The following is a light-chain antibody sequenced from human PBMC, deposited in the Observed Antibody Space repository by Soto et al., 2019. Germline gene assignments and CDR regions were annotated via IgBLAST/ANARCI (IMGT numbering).Light chain of an antibody. V-gene: IGKV3-20*01. CDR2: GAS. CDR1: QIVSSSY. Sequence: EIVLTQSPGTLSLSPGERVTLSCRASQIVSSSYLAWHQQKPGQSPRLLIYGASSTANDIPDRFSGSGSETDLTLTTSRLEPEDFAVYYWQQFCHTPYTFGQGTKLEIK. J-gene: IGKJ2*01. CDR3: QQFCHTPYT.